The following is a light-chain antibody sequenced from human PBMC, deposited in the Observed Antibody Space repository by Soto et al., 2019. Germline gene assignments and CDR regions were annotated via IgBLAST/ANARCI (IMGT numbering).Light chain of an antibody. CDR3: QQSNSFPLT. CDR2: AAS. Sequence: DIQMTQSPSSVSASVGDRVTITCRASQGISSRLAWYQQKPGKAPNLLIYAASSLQSGVPSRFSGSGSETDFTLTVGSLQPEDFATYYCQQSNSFPLTFGGGTKVEIK. V-gene: IGKV1-12*01. CDR1: QGISSR. J-gene: IGKJ4*02.